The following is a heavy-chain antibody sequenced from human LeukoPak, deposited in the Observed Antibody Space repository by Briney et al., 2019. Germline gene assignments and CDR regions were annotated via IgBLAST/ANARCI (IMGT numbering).Heavy chain of an antibody. CDR3: TRGPLSGSSRDY. D-gene: IGHD3-10*01. V-gene: IGHV1-8*01. CDR2: MNPDTGDT. CDR1: GYTFTGYD. Sequence: ASVRVSCKASGYTFTGYDINWVRQATGQGLEWMGWMNPDTGDTGYAPNFQGRVAMTRDTSKDTAYMELTGLTPQDTAIYYCTRGPLSGSSRDYWGQGTLVTVSS. J-gene: IGHJ4*02.